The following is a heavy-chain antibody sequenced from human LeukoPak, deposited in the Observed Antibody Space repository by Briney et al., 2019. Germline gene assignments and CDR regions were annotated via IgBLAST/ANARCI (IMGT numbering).Heavy chain of an antibody. CDR1: GFTFSSYG. V-gene: IGHV3-30*18. CDR3: AKGNGYNYWYFDY. D-gene: IGHD5-24*01. CDR2: ISYDGSNK. Sequence: GGSLRLSCAASGFTFSSYGMHWVRQAPGKGLEWVAVISYDGSNKYYADSVKGRFTISRDNSKNTPYLQMNSLRAEDTAVYYCAKGNGYNYWYFDYWGQGTLVTVSS. J-gene: IGHJ4*02.